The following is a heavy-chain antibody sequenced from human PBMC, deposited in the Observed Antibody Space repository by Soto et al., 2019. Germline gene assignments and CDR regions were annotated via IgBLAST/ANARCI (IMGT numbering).Heavy chain of an antibody. V-gene: IGHV3-30*18. J-gene: IGHJ6*02. Sequence: QVQLVESGGGVVQPGRSLRLSCAASGFTFSSYGMHWVRQAPGKGLEWVAVISYDGSNKYYADSVKGRFTISRDNSKNTLYLQMNSLRAEDTACYNCAKDVGRDTYYYYGMDVWGHGTTVTVSS. CDR2: ISYDGSNK. CDR1: GFTFSSYG. D-gene: IGHD3-10*01. CDR3: AKDVGRDTYYYYGMDV.